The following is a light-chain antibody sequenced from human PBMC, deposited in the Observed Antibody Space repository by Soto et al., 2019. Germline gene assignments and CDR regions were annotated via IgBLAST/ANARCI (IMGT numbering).Light chain of an antibody. Sequence: DIQMTQSPSSLSASVGDRVTITCRASQGIGNYLAWYQQKPGKVPQLLLYAASTLYSGGPSRFSGSGSGTDFTLTISSLQTEDVATYYCQKYNSAPWTFGQGTKVEIK. CDR3: QKYNSAPWT. CDR2: AAS. CDR1: QGIGNY. V-gene: IGKV1-27*01. J-gene: IGKJ1*01.